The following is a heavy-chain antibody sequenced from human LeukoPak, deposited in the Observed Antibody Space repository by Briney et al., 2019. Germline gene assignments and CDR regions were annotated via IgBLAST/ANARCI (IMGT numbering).Heavy chain of an antibody. Sequence: GGSLRLSCAASGFTFSSYGMHWVRQAPGKGLEGVAVISYDGSNKYYADSVKGRFTISRDNCKNTLDLQMNSLRAEDTAVYYCAKDLGGGRIAALGYWGQGTLVTVSS. CDR1: GFTFSSYG. V-gene: IGHV3-30*18. D-gene: IGHD6-6*01. CDR3: AKDLGGGRIAALGY. J-gene: IGHJ4*02. CDR2: ISYDGSNK.